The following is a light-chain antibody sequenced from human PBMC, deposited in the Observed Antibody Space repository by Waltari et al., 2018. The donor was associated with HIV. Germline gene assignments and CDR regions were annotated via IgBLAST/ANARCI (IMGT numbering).Light chain of an antibody. CDR3: CSYAGTYTYV. Sequence: QSALTQPRSVSGSPGQSVTISCTGTASDIGYFDYVSWYQQYPGKAPKVIIYEVFHRPSGVPARFTASTSGITASLTISGLQDEDEADYYCCSYAGTYTYVFGSGTTVTVL. CDR2: EVF. J-gene: IGLJ1*01. V-gene: IGLV2-11*01. CDR1: ASDIGYFDY.